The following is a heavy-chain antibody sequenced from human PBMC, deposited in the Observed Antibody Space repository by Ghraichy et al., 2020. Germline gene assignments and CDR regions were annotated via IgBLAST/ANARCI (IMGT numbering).Heavy chain of an antibody. V-gene: IGHV4-39*01. CDR2: VYHSGST. D-gene: IGHD4-17*01. CDR1: GGSIFSYTSH. J-gene: IGHJ4*02. Sequence: GSLSLTCTVSGGSIFSYTSHWGWIRQPPGKGLEWIGSVYHSGSTYYNASLKSRVTMSVDTSKNQFSLRLSSVTAADTAVYYCARCPRMSPVTTKDWGQGILVTVSA. CDR3: ARCPRMSPVTTKD.